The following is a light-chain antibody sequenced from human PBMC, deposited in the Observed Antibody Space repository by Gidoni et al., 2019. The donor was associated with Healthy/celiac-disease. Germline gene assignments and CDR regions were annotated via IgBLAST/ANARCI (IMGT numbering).Light chain of an antibody. Sequence: DIVMTPSPDSLAVSLGERATINCKSSQSVLYSSNNKNYLAWYQQKPGQPPKLRIYWASTRESGVPDRFSGSGSGTDLTLTISSLQAEEVAVYYWQQYYSTPWTFGQGTKVEIK. CDR3: QQYYSTPWT. V-gene: IGKV4-1*01. J-gene: IGKJ1*01. CDR1: QSVLYSSNNKNY. CDR2: WAS.